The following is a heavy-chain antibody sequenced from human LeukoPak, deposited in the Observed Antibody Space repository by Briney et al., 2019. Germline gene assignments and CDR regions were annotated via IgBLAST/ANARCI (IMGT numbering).Heavy chain of an antibody. V-gene: IGHV3-30*02. D-gene: IGHD2-2*01. Sequence: GGSLXLSCAASGFTFSSYGMHWVRQAPGKGLEWVAFIRYDGSNKYYADSVKGRFTISRDNSKNTLYLQMNSLRAEDTAVYYCAKDRTVVVSVVDYWGQGTLVTVSS. CDR1: GFTFSSYG. CDR2: IRYDGSNK. J-gene: IGHJ4*02. CDR3: AKDRTVVVSVVDY.